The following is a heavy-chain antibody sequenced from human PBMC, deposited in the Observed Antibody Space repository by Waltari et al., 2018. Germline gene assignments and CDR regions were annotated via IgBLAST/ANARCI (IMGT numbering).Heavy chain of an antibody. Sequence: QVQLQESGPGLVKPSQTLSLPCTVSGGSISSGSYYWRWIRQPAGKGLEWIGYIYTSGSTNYNPSLKSRVTISVDTSKNQFSLKLSSVTAADTAVYYCARWGRGWYISHDAFDIWGQGTMVTVSS. D-gene: IGHD6-19*01. J-gene: IGHJ3*02. V-gene: IGHV4-61*09. CDR1: GGSISSGSYY. CDR2: IYTSGST. CDR3: ARWGRGWYISHDAFDI.